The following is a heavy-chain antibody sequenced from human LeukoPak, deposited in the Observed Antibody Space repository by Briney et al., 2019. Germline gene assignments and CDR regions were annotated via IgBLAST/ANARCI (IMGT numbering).Heavy chain of an antibody. CDR2: ISRSGSTK. D-gene: IGHD3-3*01. V-gene: IGHV3-11*04. CDR1: GFTFSDYN. Sequence: GGSLRLSCAASGFTFSDYNMRWIRRAPGNGLEWVSSISRSGSTKYYADSVKGRFTISRDNAKNSLFLQMNSLRAEDTAVYYCARSLTYYDFWSGTQYYFDYWGQGTLVTVSS. J-gene: IGHJ4*02. CDR3: ARSLTYYDFWSGTQYYFDY.